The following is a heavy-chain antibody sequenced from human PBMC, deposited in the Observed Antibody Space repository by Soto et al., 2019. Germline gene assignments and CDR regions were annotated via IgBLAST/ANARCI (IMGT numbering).Heavy chain of an antibody. CDR1: GCTFTSYA. Sequence: GGSLRLSYAASGCTFTSYAVHWVRQAPGKGLEWVSAISGSGGSTYYADSVKGRFTISRDNSKNTLYLQMNSLRAEDTAVYYCAKDPGGDFDPWGQGTLVTVS. J-gene: IGHJ5*02. V-gene: IGHV3-23*01. CDR2: ISGSGGST. CDR3: AKDPGGDFDP. D-gene: IGHD2-21*01.